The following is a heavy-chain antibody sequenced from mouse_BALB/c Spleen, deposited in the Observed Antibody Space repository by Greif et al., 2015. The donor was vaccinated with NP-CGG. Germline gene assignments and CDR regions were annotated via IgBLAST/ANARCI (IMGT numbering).Heavy chain of an antibody. CDR1: GYAFSSYW. V-gene: IGHV1-80*01. D-gene: IGHD1-1*01. J-gene: IGHJ1*01. CDR3: AREDYGTRYVDV. Sequence: VQLQESGAELVWPGSSVKISCKASGYAFSSYWVNWVKQRPGQGLEWIGQIYPGDGDTNYNGKFKGKATLTADKSSSTAYMQLSSLASEDSAVYFWAREDYGTRYVDVWGAGTTVTVAS. CDR2: IYPGDGDT.